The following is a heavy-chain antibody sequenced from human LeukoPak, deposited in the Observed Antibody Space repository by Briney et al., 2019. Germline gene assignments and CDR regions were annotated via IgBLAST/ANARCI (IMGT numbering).Heavy chain of an antibody. Sequence: EGSLRLSCAASEFTFSTYHMHWVRQAPGKGLEWVSSLSSSSSSFIYYADSVKGRFTISRDNAKNSLYLQMNSLRAEDTAVYYCARGTYWSPLDFDYWGQGTLVTVSS. CDR1: EFTFSTYH. CDR2: LSSSSSSFI. J-gene: IGHJ4*02. CDR3: ARGTYWSPLDFDY. D-gene: IGHD1-1*01. V-gene: IGHV3-21*01.